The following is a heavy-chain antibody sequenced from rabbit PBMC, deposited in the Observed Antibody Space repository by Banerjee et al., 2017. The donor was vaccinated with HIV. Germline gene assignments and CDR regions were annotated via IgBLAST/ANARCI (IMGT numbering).Heavy chain of an antibody. CDR2: IGTGSGIT. V-gene: IGHV1S43*01. Sequence: QEQLVESGGGLVQPEGSLTLTCTASGFSFSSSYYMCWVRQAPGKGLEWIGCIGTGSGITWYASWAKGRFTISKSTSLNTVTLQMTSLTAADTATYFCARDYYDGGDTSYAPYGMDLRGQGTLVTVS. J-gene: IGHJ6*01. CDR1: GFSFSSSYY. D-gene: IGHD1-1*01. CDR3: ARDYYDGGDTSYAPYGMDL.